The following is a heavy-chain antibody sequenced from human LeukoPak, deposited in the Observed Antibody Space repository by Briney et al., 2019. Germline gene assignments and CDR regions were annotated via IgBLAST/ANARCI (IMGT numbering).Heavy chain of an antibody. V-gene: IGHV3-7*01. CDR3: AKEGY. CDR1: GFRFSVNW. Sequence: PGGSLRLSCAASGFRFSVNWMSWVRQAPGKGPEWVASIKQDGSEKYYVDSVSGRFTISRDNAKNSLYLQMNSLRAEDTAVYYCAKEGYWGQGTLVTVSS. CDR2: IKQDGSEK. J-gene: IGHJ4*02.